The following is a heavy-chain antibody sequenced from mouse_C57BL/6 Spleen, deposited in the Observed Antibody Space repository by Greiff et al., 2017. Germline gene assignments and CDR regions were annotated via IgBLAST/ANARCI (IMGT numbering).Heavy chain of an antibody. CDR3: ARGSNYPYYCDD. J-gene: IGHJ2*01. CDR2: IYPSDSET. CDR1: GYTFTSYW. V-gene: IGHV1-61*01. Sequence: QVQLQQSGAELVRPGSSVKLSCKASGYTFTSYWMDWVKQRPGQGLEWIGNIYPSDSETHYNQKFKDKATLTVDKSSSTAYMQLSSLTSEDSAVYYCARGSNYPYYCDDWGQGTTLTVSS. D-gene: IGHD2-5*01.